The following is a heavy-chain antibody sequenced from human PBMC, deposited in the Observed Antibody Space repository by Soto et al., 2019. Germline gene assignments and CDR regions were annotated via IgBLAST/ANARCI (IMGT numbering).Heavy chain of an antibody. CDR1: GFTFSSYS. CDR2: ISTSSSTI. J-gene: IGHJ4*02. CDR3: ARDSYGDYLFDY. D-gene: IGHD4-17*01. Sequence: EVQLVESGGGLVQPGGSLRLSCAASGFTFSSYSMNWVRQAPGKGLEWVSYISTSSSTIYYADSVKGRFTISRDNAKKSLYLQMNSLSDEDTAVYYCARDSYGDYLFDYWGQGTLVTVSS. V-gene: IGHV3-48*02.